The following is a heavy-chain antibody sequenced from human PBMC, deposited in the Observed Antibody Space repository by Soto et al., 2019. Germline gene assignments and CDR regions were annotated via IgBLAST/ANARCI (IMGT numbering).Heavy chain of an antibody. CDR3: AKDIRYSYGTLDRLLAQLDDAFDI. J-gene: IGHJ3*02. CDR2: ISGSGGST. Sequence: GWSLRLSCAASGFTFSSYAMSWVRQAPGKGLEWVSAISGSGGSTYYADSVKGRFTISRDNSKNTLYLQMNSLRAEDTAVYYCAKDIRYSYGTLDRLLAQLDDAFDIWAQGTMVTGSS. V-gene: IGHV3-23*01. D-gene: IGHD5-18*01. CDR1: GFTFSSYA.